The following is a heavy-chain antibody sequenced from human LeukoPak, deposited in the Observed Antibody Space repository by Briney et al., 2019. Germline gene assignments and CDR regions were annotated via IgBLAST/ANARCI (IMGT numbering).Heavy chain of an antibody. J-gene: IGHJ6*03. D-gene: IGHD3-9*01. CDR1: GASFRSSSFY. CDR2: LSDSGNN. V-gene: IGHV4-39*07. CDR3: ARVGADYDILTGPGYYYYYMDV. Sequence: SETLSLTCTVSGASFRSSSFYWGWIRQSPGKGLEWIGSLSDSGNNYYNPSLKSRVTISVDMSKTQFSLKLTSVTAADTALYYCARVGADYDILTGPGYYYYYMDVWGKGTTVTVSS.